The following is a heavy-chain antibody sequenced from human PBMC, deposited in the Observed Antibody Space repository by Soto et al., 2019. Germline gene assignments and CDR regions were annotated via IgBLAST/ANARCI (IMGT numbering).Heavy chain of an antibody. D-gene: IGHD3-16*02. J-gene: IGHJ4*02. V-gene: IGHV4-59*01. CDR1: GGSISSDY. CDR2: IYYSGST. Sequence: PSETLSLTCTLSGGSISSDYWSWIRQPPGKGLEWIAYIYYSGSTNYNPSLKSRVAISGGTSKNQFSLKLSSVTAADTAVYYCARTVIGGFDYWGQGTLVTVSS. CDR3: ARTVIGGFDY.